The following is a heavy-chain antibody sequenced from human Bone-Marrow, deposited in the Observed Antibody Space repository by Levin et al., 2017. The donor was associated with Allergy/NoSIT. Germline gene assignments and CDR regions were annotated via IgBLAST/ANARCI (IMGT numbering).Heavy chain of an antibody. V-gene: IGHV3-23*01. CDR1: GFTLSSFV. CDR3: AKGGIGTDGGIDP. J-gene: IGHJ5*02. Sequence: GGSLRLSCAASGFTLSSFVMTWVRQAPGRGLEWVSSIAVSGDTYYTESVRGRFLISRDNSKNTMYLQMNSLRPEDTASYHCAKGGIGTDGGIDPWGQGTLVTVSS. D-gene: IGHD1-1*01. CDR2: IAVSGDT.